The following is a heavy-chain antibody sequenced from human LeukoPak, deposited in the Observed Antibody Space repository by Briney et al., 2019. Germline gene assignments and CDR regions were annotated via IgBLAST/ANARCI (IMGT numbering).Heavy chain of an antibody. CDR3: AREMATIVNQFDY. D-gene: IGHD5-24*01. CDR2: IRAYNGNT. Sequence: ASVKVSCKASGYTFTSYGISWVRQAPGQGLEWMGWIRAYNGNTNYAQKFQGRVTMTTDTSTTTAYMELRSLRSDDTAVYYCAREMATIVNQFDYWGQGTLVTVSS. J-gene: IGHJ4*02. V-gene: IGHV1-18*01. CDR1: GYTFTSYG.